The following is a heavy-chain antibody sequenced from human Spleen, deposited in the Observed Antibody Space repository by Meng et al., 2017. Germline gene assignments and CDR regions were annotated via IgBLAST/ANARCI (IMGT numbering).Heavy chain of an antibody. J-gene: IGHJ4*02. CDR1: GYTFTSYD. V-gene: IGHV1-8*01. CDR2: MNPNSGNT. Sequence: ASVKVSCKASGYTFTSYDINWVRQATGQGLEWMGWMNPNSGNTGYAQKFQGRVTMTRNTSISTAYMELSSLRSEDTAVYYCARGRAIFSSGYYHVVNYWGQGTLVTVSS. D-gene: IGHD3-22*01. CDR3: ARGRAIFSSGYYHVVNY.